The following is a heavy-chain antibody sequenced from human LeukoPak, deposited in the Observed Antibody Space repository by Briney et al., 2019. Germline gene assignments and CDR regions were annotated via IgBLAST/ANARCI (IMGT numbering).Heavy chain of an antibody. CDR2: INPSGGST. D-gene: IGHD4-23*01. CDR3: ARDYYGGNDVYFFDY. V-gene: IGHV1-46*01. CDR1: GYTFTSYY. J-gene: IGHJ4*02. Sequence: GASVKVSCKASGYTFTSYYMHWVRQAPGQGLEWMGIINPSGGSTSYAQKFQGRVTMTRDTSTSTVYMELSSLRAEDTAVYYCARDYYGGNDVYFFDYWGQGTLVTVSS.